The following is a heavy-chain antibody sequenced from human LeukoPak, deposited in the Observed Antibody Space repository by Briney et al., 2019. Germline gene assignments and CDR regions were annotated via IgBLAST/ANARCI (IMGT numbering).Heavy chain of an antibody. CDR3: ARVSHYGSGYYYTLAY. Sequence: GGSLRLSCAASGFIFSNYGMHWVRQAPGKGLEWVAGIWYDGYNKFYADSAKGRFTISRDNSKNTLYLRMSSLRAEDTALYYCARVSHYGSGYYYTLAYWGQGTLVTVSS. D-gene: IGHD3-10*01. J-gene: IGHJ4*02. CDR2: IWYDGYNK. V-gene: IGHV3-33*01. CDR1: GFIFSNYG.